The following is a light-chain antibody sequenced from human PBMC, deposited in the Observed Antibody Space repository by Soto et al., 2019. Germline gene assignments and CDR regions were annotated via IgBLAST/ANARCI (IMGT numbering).Light chain of an antibody. J-gene: IGLJ1*01. V-gene: IGLV1-44*01. CDR3: AAWDDRLKTYV. CDR1: SSNIGSNP. Sequence: QSVLSQPPSTSGTPGQSVTISCSGSSSNIGSNPVNWYQQVPGAAPKLLIYNNDKRPSGVPDRFSGSKSGTSASLTSRGFQSEDEADYYCAAWDDRLKTYVFGTGTKVTVL. CDR2: NND.